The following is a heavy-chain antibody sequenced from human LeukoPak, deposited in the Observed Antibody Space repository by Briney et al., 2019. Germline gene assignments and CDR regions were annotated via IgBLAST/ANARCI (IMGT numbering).Heavy chain of an antibody. CDR1: GGPRNC. D-gene: IGHD3-3*01. V-gene: IGHV4-4*07. CDR3: AREGGTIYFDY. J-gene: IGHJ4*02. Sequence: SETLSLTCTVSGGPRNCWNWVRQPAGKGLEWIGRLCTSGSINYNPSLNSRLTISLDTSKKQLSLRLTSVTAADTAVYYCAREGGTIYFDYWGQGALVTVSS. CDR2: LCTSGSI.